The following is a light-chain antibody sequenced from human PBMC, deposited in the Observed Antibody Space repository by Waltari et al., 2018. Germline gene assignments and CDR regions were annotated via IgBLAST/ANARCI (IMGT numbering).Light chain of an antibody. V-gene: IGLV4-69*01. CDR3: QTGGHGTWV. Sequence: QHPKKGPRSFSKVNSEGNHSKGDAIPVRFSGSSSGANRYLTISSLQSEDEADYYCQTGGHGTWVFGGGTKLTVL. J-gene: IGLJ3*02. CDR2: VNSEGNH.